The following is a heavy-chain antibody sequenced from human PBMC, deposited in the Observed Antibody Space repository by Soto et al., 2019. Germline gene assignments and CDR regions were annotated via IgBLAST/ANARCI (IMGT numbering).Heavy chain of an antibody. J-gene: IGHJ6*02. D-gene: IGHD6-25*01. V-gene: IGHV3-30*04. CDR2: IAFDGSNT. Sequence: GGSLRLSCAASGFPLRNFAMHWVRQAPGKGLERVAGIAFDGSNTFYGDFVKGRFTISRDNSKNTLDLHMNSLRAEDTAVYYCARDRVSGKGPLDVCGQGPTVTVYS. CDR1: GFPLRNFA. CDR3: ARDRVSGKGPLDV.